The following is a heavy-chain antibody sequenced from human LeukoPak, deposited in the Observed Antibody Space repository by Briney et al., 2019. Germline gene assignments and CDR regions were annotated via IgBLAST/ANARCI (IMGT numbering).Heavy chain of an antibody. D-gene: IGHD3-22*01. CDR1: GFTFTSSA. V-gene: IGHV1-58*01. Sequence: SVKVSCKASGFTFTSSAVQWVRQARGQRLEWIGWIVVGSGNTNYAQKFQERVTITRDMSTSTAYMELSSLRSEDTAVYYCAAGMDYYDSSGYRYYYYYMDVWGKGTTVTVSS. J-gene: IGHJ6*03. CDR3: AAGMDYYDSSGYRYYYYYMDV. CDR2: IVVGSGNT.